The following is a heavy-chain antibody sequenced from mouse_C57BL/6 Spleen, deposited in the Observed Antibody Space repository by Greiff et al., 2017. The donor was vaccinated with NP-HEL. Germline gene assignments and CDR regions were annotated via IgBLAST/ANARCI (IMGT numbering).Heavy chain of an antibody. CDR2: IYPSDSAT. D-gene: IGHD2-12*01. CDR3: ARRLLSFYAMDY. CDR1: GYTFTSYW. Sequence: QVQLQQPGAELVRPGSSVKLSCKASGYTFTSYWMDWVKQRPGQGLEWIGNIYPSDSATHYNQKFKDKATLTVDKSSSTAYMQLSSLTSEDSAVYYCARRLLSFYAMDYWGQGTSVTVSS. J-gene: IGHJ4*01. V-gene: IGHV1-61*01.